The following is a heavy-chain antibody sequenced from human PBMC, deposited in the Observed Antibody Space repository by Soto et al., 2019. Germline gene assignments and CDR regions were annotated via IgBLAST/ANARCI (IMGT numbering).Heavy chain of an antibody. CDR2: IYYSGST. V-gene: IGHV4-61*01. D-gene: IGHD1-26*01. Sequence: QVQLQESGPGLVKPSETLSLTCTVSGGSVSSGSYYWSWIRQPPGKGLEWIGYIYYSGSTKYNPSLKGRXTXSVXTPKNQFSLKLSSVTAADTAVYYCARAGLGDGSDYWGQGTLVTVSS. CDR3: ARAGLGDGSDY. CDR1: GGSVSSGSYY. J-gene: IGHJ4*02.